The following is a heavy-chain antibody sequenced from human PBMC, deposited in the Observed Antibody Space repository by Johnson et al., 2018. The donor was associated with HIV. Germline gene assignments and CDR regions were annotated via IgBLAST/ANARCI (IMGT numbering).Heavy chain of an antibody. J-gene: IGHJ3*02. CDR2: IKQDGSEK. CDR1: GFTFSSYW. V-gene: IGHV3-7*03. Sequence: EVQLLESGGGLVQPGGSLRLSCAASGFTFSSYWMSWVRQAPGKGLEWVANIKQDGSEKYYVDSVKGRLTISRDNAKNSLYLQMNSLRAEDTALYYCAREGVSPANAFDIWGQGTLVTVSS. CDR3: AREGVSPANAFDI. D-gene: IGHD2-8*01.